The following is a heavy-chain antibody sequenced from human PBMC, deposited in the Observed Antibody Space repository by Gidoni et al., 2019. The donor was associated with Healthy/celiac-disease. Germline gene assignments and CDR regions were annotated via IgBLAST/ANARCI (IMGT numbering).Heavy chain of an antibody. CDR3: AKGDYYDSSGYLDY. Sequence: VPLFVSGGGLVQPGGSLSLSCPAPGFTFSSYALSWVRQAPGKGLEGVSAISGSGESRYYADYVKGRFTISRDNTKNTLYLQMTSLRAEDTAVYYCAKGDYYDSSGYLDYWGQGTLVTVSS. V-gene: IGHV3-23*01. CDR2: ISGSGESR. D-gene: IGHD3-22*01. CDR1: GFTFSSYA. J-gene: IGHJ4*02.